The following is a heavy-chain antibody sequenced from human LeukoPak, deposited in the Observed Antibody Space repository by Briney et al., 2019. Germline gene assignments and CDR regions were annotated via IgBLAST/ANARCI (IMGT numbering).Heavy chain of an antibody. V-gene: IGHV4-59*01. Sequence: SETLSLTCTVSGGSISSSYWNWIRQPPGKGLELIGSIYYSGNSNYNPSLKSRVTISVDTSKNQFSLKLNSVAAADMAVYYCARDLGTTVVTPDYFDLWGRGTLVTVSS. J-gene: IGHJ2*01. CDR3: ARDLGTTVVTPDYFDL. CDR1: GGSISSSY. D-gene: IGHD4-23*01. CDR2: IYYSGNS.